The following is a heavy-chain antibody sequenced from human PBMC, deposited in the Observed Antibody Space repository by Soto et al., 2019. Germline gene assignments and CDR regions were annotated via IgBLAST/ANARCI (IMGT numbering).Heavy chain of an antibody. V-gene: IGHV3-30*18. J-gene: IGHJ4*02. CDR2: ISYDGSNK. D-gene: IGHD1-7*01. CDR1: GFTFSSYG. CDR3: AKAAPNWNYDY. Sequence: QVQLVESGGGVVQPGRSLRLSCAASGFTFSSYGMHWVRQAPGKGLEWVAVISYDGSNKYYADSVKGRFTISRDNSKNTLYLQMNSLRAEDTAVYYCAKAAPNWNYDYWGQGTLVTVSS.